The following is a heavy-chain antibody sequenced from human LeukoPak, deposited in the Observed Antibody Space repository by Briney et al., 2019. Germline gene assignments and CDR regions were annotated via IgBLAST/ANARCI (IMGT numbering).Heavy chain of an antibody. V-gene: IGHV3-30-3*01. CDR1: GFTFSSYA. CDR3: ARDLPWFDP. CDR2: ISYDGSNK. Sequence: GGSLRLSCAASGFTFSSYAMHWVRQAPGKGLEWMAVISYDGSNKYYADSVKGRFTISRDNSKNTLYLQMNSLRAEDTAVYYCARDLPWFDPWGQGTLVTVSS. J-gene: IGHJ5*02.